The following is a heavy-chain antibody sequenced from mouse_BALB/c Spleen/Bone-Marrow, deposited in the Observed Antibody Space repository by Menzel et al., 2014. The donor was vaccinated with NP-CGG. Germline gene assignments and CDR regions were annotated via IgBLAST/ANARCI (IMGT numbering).Heavy chain of an antibody. CDR1: GFTFSSYG. Sequence: EVKLVESGGDLVKPGGSLKPSCAASGFTFSSYGMSWVRQTPDKRLEWVATISSGGSHTYYPDSVKGRFTISRDNAKNTLYLQMSSPKSEDTAIYYCARRGYDNSYWYFGVWGAGTTVTVSS. J-gene: IGHJ1*01. CDR3: ARRGYDNSYWYFGV. V-gene: IGHV5-6*02. CDR2: ISSGGSHT. D-gene: IGHD2-10*02.